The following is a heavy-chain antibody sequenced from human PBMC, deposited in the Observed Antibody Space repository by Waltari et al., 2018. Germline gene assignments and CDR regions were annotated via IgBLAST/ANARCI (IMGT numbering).Heavy chain of an antibody. CDR3: ASHFEDYYYYMDV. CDR1: GFSFHSYT. V-gene: IGHV3-21*04. Sequence: EVQLVESGGGLVTPGESLRLSCVASGFSFHSYTMNWVRQAPGKGLEWVSSIGANGDYIDYADSVRGRFTTSRDNARNSLYLQMTSLRVDDSAIYFCASHFEDYYYYMDVWGKGTTVTVSS. CDR2: IGANGDYI. J-gene: IGHJ6*03.